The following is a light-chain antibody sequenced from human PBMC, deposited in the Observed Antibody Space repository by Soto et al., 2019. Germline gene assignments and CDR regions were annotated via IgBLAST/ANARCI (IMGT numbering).Light chain of an antibody. J-gene: IGKJ5*01. CDR2: GAS. CDR1: QSVSSN. CDR3: HHYNHWNLT. Sequence: EIVMTQSPATLSLSPGERATLSCRASQSVSSNFAWYQQKPGQAPRLLIYGASTRATGIPARFSGSGSGTELTITLSTLQSEDFAVYYCHHYNHWNLTFGQGTRLEIK. V-gene: IGKV3-15*01.